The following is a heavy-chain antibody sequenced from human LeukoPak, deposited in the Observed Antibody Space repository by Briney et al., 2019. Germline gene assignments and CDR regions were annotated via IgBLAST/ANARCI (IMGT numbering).Heavy chain of an antibody. J-gene: IGHJ3*02. V-gene: IGHV3-21*01. CDR1: GFIFSSYS. CDR3: ARARVEWELQEAFDI. CDR2: ISSSSSYI. Sequence: GGSLRLSCAASGFIFSSYSMNWVRQAPGKGLECVSSISSSSSYIYYADSVKGRFTISRDNAKNSLYLQMNSLRAEDTAVYYCARARVEWELQEAFDIWGQGTMVTVSS. D-gene: IGHD1-26*01.